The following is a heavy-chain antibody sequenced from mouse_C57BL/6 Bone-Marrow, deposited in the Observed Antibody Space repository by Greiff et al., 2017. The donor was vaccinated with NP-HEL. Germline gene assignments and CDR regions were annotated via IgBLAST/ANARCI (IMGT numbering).Heavy chain of an antibody. V-gene: IGHV1-53*01. D-gene: IGHD2-5*01. J-gene: IGHJ2*01. CDR1: GYTFTSYW. Sequence: QVQLQQPGTELVKPGASVKLSCKASGYTFTSYWMHWVKQRPGQGLEWIGNINPSNGGTNYNEKFKSKATLTEDKSSSTAYMQLSSLTSEDSAVYYCARGGYSNYYFDYWGQGTTLTVSS. CDR2: INPSNGGT. CDR3: ARGGYSNYYFDY.